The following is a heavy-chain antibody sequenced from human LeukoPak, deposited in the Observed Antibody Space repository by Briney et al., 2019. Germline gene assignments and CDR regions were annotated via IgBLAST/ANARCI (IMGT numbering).Heavy chain of an antibody. J-gene: IGHJ5*02. CDR2: IYYSGST. D-gene: IGHD6-19*01. Sequence: SETLSLTCTVSGGSISSGDYYWSWIRQPPGKGLEWIGYIYYSGSTYYNPSLKSRVTISVDTSKNQFSLKLSSVTAADTAVYYCAGLAVAGYNWFDPWGQGTLVTVSS. CDR3: AGLAVAGYNWFDP. V-gene: IGHV4-30-4*01. CDR1: GGSISSGDYY.